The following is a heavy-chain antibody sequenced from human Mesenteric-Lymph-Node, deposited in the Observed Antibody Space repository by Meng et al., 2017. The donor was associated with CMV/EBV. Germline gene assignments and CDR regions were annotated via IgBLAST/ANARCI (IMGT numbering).Heavy chain of an antibody. CDR1: GGTFSSDT. V-gene: IGHV1-69*02. Sequence: QVQLVQSGAEGKKPGSSVKVSCKASGGTFSSDTISWVRQAPGQGLEWMGRIIPILGIANYAQKFQGRVTITADKSTSTAYMGLGSLRSEDTAVYYCAGGIAAAGSRWFDPWGQGTLVTVPS. D-gene: IGHD6-13*01. J-gene: IGHJ5*02. CDR3: AGGIAAAGSRWFDP. CDR2: IIPILGIA.